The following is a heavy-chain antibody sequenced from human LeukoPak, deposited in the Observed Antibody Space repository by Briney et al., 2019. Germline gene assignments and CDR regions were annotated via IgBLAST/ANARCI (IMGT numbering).Heavy chain of an antibody. CDR2: ISSSGTTI. J-gene: IGHJ4*02. CDR1: GFTFSSYS. V-gene: IGHV3-48*02. D-gene: IGHD6-19*01. CDR3: TRVWGLAVAGGEIEY. Sequence: GGSLRLSCAASGFTFSSYSMDWVRQAPGKGLEWVSYISSSGTTIYYADSVKGRFTISRDNAKNSLYLQMNNLRDEGTAVYYCTRVWGLAVAGGEIEYWGQGTLVTVSS.